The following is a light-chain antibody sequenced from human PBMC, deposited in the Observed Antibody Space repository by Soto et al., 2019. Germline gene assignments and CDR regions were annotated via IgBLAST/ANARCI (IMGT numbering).Light chain of an antibody. Sequence: ALTQPASVSGSPGQSIAISCTGTSSDVGGYNYVSWYQQHPGKAPKLLIYDVSNRPSGVSNRFSGSKSGNTASLTISGLQTEDEADYYCSSYTSSSTQYVFGTGTKVTVL. CDR2: DVS. CDR1: SSDVGGYNY. J-gene: IGLJ1*01. CDR3: SSYTSSSTQYV. V-gene: IGLV2-14*01.